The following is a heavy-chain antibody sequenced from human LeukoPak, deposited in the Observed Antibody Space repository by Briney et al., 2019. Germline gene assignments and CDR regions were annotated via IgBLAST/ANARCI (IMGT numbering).Heavy chain of an antibody. CDR1: GGSNSSYY. CDR2: IYCSGST. V-gene: IGHV4-59*01. Sequence: SETLSLICTVSGGSNSSYYWRWLRQPTGKGLEWIGYIYCSGSTNYNPSLKSRVTISVDSSNNQFALKLSAVTAADTAEYYCARGLGDYWGQGTLVTVSS. J-gene: IGHJ4*02. CDR3: ARGLGDY.